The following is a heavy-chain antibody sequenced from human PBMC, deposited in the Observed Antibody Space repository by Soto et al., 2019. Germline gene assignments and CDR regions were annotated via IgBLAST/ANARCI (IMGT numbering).Heavy chain of an antibody. V-gene: IGHV3-30-3*01. CDR1: GFTFNTYA. CDR3: ARSYYYDSSGYDY. J-gene: IGHJ4*02. D-gene: IGHD3-22*01. CDR2: ISYDGSKK. Sequence: QVQVVESGGGVVQPGRALRLSCAAYGFTFNTYAMHWVRQAPGKGLEWVAVISYDGSKKYYSDSVKGRFTISRDNSKNTLFLQMNSLRAEDTAVYYCARSYYYDSSGYDYWGQGTLVTVSS.